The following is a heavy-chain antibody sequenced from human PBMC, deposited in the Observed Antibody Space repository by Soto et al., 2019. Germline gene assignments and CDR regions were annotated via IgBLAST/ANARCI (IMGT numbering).Heavy chain of an antibody. J-gene: IGHJ6*02. V-gene: IGHV4-59*12. CDR2: IYYSGST. Sequence: SETLSLTCTVSGGSISSYYWSWIRQPPGKGLEWIGYIYYSGSTNYNPSLKSRVTLSVDTSKNQFSLKLSSVTAADTAVYYCASKMGAPGAYYYGMDVWGQGTTVTVSS. CDR1: GGSISSYY. D-gene: IGHD1-26*01. CDR3: ASKMGAPGAYYYGMDV.